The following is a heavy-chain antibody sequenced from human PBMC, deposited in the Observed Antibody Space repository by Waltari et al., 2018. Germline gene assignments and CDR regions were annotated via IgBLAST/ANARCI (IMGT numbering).Heavy chain of an antibody. D-gene: IGHD1-1*01. Sequence: SLRLSCAASGFTFSTYGMNWVRQAPGKGLEWVSFISGGGSDIYYLDSVKGRFTISRDNDKNSLYLQMDSLTADDTAVYYCVRALTTPNDFRGQGTLVTVSS. J-gene: IGHJ4*02. CDR3: VRALTTPNDF. CDR1: GFTFSTYG. CDR2: ISGGGSDI. V-gene: IGHV3-21*03.